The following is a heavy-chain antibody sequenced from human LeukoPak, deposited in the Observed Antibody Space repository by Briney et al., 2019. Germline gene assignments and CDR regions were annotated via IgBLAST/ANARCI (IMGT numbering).Heavy chain of an antibody. J-gene: IGHJ4*02. Sequence: PGGSLRLSCAASGFPFSNYAMSWVRQAPGKGLKWVATVNDNGAATYYADSVKGRFTISRDNSYNTVSLQMNGLRDEDTGVYYCAKGGGDLGYWGQGTLVTVSS. V-gene: IGHV3-23*01. CDR2: VNDNGAAT. D-gene: IGHD3-10*01. CDR3: AKGGGDLGY. CDR1: GFPFSNYA.